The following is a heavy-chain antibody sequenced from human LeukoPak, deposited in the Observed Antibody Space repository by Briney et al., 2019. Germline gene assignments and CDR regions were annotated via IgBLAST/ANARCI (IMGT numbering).Heavy chain of an antibody. CDR3: ALLAVASDFDY. Sequence: GGSLRLSCAASGFSFSTYWMAWVRQAPGKGLEWVSNIASSGTTKYYADSVKGRFSISRDNAKSSLYLQMNSLRVEDTAVYYCALLAVASDFDYWGQGALVTVSS. D-gene: IGHD6-19*01. CDR2: IASSGTTK. J-gene: IGHJ4*02. V-gene: IGHV3-48*03. CDR1: GFSFSTYW.